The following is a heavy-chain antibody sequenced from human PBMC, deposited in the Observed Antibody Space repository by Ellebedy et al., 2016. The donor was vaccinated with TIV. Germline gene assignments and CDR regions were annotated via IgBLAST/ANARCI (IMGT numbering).Heavy chain of an antibody. J-gene: IGHJ4*02. CDR1: GFTFSSYG. D-gene: IGHD4-17*01. V-gene: IGHV3-30*18. CDR2: ISYDGSNK. CDR3: AKIEVYDYGDLHPSYFDY. Sequence: GESLKISXAASGFTFSSYGMHWVRQAPGKGLEWVAVISYDGSNKYYADSVKGRFTISRDNSKNTLYLQMNSLRAEDTAVYYCAKIEVYDYGDLHPSYFDYWGQGTLVTVSS.